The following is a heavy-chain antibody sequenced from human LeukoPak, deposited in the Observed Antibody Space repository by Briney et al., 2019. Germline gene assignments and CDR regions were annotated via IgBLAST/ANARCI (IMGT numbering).Heavy chain of an antibody. V-gene: IGHV1-8*01. CDR2: MNPNSGNT. J-gene: IGHJ6*02. D-gene: IGHD6-13*01. Sequence: ASVKVSCKASEYTFTSYDINWVRQATGQGLEWMGWMNPNSGNTGYAQKFQGRVTMTRNTSISTAYMELSSLRSEDTAVYYCARGQVYSSSWGDYYYGMDVWGQGTTVTVSS. CDR3: ARGQVYSSSWGDYYYGMDV. CDR1: EYTFTSYD.